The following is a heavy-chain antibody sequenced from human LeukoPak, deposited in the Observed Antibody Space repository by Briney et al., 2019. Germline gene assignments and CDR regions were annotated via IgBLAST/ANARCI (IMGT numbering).Heavy chain of an antibody. Sequence: ASVKVSCKASGYTFTNYGITWARQAPGQGLEWMGWISAYNGITNYAQKLQGRVTLTTDTSTSTAYMELRSLRSDDTAVYYCARYPYGGNDDYWGQGTLVTVSS. CDR2: ISAYNGIT. CDR3: ARYPYGGNDDY. CDR1: GYTFTNYG. V-gene: IGHV1-18*01. D-gene: IGHD4-23*01. J-gene: IGHJ4*02.